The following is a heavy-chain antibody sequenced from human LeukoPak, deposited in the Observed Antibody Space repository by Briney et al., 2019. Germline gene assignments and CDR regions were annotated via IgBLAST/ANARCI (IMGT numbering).Heavy chain of an antibody. J-gene: IGHJ4*02. D-gene: IGHD2-15*01. Sequence: SETLSLTCAVSGGSISSGGYSWSWIRQPPGKGLEWIGYIYHSGSTNYNPSLKSRVTISVDKSKNQFSLKLSSVTAADTAVYYCASGGKGFDYWGQGTLVTVSS. V-gene: IGHV4-30-2*01. CDR1: GGSISSGGYS. CDR3: ASGGKGFDY. CDR2: IYHSGST.